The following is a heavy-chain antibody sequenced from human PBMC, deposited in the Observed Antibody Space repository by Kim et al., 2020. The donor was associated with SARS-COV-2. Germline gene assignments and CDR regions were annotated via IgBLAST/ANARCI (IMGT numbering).Heavy chain of an antibody. J-gene: IGHJ6*02. V-gene: IGHV4-39*01. D-gene: IGHD5-18*01. CDR3: ARRGLDTAIVTPAYGMDV. Sequence: KRRVTISVDTAKNQFSLKLSSVTAADTAVYYCARRGLDTAIVTPAYGMDVWGQGTTVTVSS.